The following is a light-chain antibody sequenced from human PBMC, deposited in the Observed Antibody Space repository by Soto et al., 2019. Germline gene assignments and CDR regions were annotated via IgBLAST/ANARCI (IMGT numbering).Light chain of an antibody. CDR2: KAS. V-gene: IGKV1-5*03. Sequence: IQMTQSPSTLSGSVGDRGTSTCRASQTISSWLAWYQQKPGKAPKLLIYKASTLKSGVPSRFSGSGSGTEFTLTISSLQPEDFATYYCQQLNSYPITFGQGTRLEI. CDR1: QTISSW. CDR3: QQLNSYPIT. J-gene: IGKJ5*01.